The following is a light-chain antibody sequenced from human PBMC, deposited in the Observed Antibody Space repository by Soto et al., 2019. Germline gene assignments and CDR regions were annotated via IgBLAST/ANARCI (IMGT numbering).Light chain of an antibody. CDR1: QSISSW. V-gene: IGKV1-5*03. J-gene: IGKJ1*01. Sequence: DIQMTQSPSTLSASVGVRVTITCRSSQSISSWLAWYQQKPGKAPKLLIYKASSLESGVPSRFSGSGSGTEFTLTISSLQPDDFATYYCQQYNSYCTFGQVTKVEIK. CDR2: KAS. CDR3: QQYNSYCT.